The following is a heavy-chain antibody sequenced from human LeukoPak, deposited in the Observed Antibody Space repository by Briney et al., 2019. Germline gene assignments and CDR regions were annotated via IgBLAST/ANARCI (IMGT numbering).Heavy chain of an antibody. CDR1: GRSFSGYY. V-gene: IGHV4-34*01. Sequence: PSETMSLTCAVYGRSFSGYYWSWIRQPPGKGLEWIGEINHSGSTNYNPSLKSRVTISVDTSKNQFSLKLSSVTAADTAVYYCAEVWFGSYYYYYMDVWGKGTTVTVSS. D-gene: IGHD3-10*01. CDR2: INHSGST. J-gene: IGHJ6*03. CDR3: AEVWFGSYYYYYMDV.